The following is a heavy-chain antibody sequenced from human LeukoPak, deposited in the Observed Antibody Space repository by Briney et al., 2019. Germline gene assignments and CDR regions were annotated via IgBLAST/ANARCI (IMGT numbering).Heavy chain of an antibody. J-gene: IGHJ6*02. CDR1: GGSFSGYY. CDR3: AREPYYDFWSGYYTGEVERYGMDV. D-gene: IGHD3-3*01. CDR2: INHSGST. V-gene: IGHV4-34*01. Sequence: SETLSLTCAVYGGSFSGYYWSWIRQPPGKGLEWIGEINHSGSTNYNPSLKSRVTISVDTSKNQFSLKLSSVTAADTAVYYCAREPYYDFWSGYYTGEVERYGMDVWGQGTTVTVPS.